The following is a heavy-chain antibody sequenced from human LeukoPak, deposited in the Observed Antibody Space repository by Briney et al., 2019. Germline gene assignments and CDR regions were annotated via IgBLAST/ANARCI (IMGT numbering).Heavy chain of an antibody. V-gene: IGHV1-18*01. D-gene: IGHD2-2*01. CDR3: AKVHCISTNCNHIWTYFDY. CDR1: GHTSTTYA. J-gene: IGHJ4*02. CDR2: ITVNNGYT. Sequence: GASVKVSCKASGHTSTTYAIHWVRQAPGQGLEWMGWITVNNGYTKYAQELQGRVTMTTDTSTSTAYMELRSLRSDDTAVYYCAKVHCISTNCNHIWTYFDYWGQGTLVTVSS.